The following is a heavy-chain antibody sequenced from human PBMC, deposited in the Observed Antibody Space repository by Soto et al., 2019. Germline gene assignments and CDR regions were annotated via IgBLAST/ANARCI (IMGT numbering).Heavy chain of an antibody. V-gene: IGHV3-23*01. D-gene: IGHD3-22*01. CDR1: GFTFSSYA. CDR3: AKNDYYDSSGYLYYFDY. Sequence: QTGGSLRLSCAASGFTFSSYAMSWVRQAPGKGLEWVSAISGSGGSTYYADSVKGRFTISRDNSKNTLYLQMNSLRAEDTAVYYCAKNDYYDSSGYLYYFDYWGQGTLVTVSS. CDR2: ISGSGGST. J-gene: IGHJ4*02.